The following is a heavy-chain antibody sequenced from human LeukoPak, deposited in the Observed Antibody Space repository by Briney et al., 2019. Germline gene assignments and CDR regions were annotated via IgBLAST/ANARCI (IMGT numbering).Heavy chain of an antibody. Sequence: GGSLRLSCAASGFSITSYGMHWVRQAQGKGLEWVAVISQDGSSKKFADSVKGRFTISRDNSKNTLYLHMDSLRAEDTDVYYCARASAYYGSSGYFSFDPWGQGTLVTVAS. CDR1: GFSITSYG. CDR3: ARASAYYGSSGYFSFDP. J-gene: IGHJ5*02. D-gene: IGHD3-22*01. V-gene: IGHV3-30*04. CDR2: ISQDGSSK.